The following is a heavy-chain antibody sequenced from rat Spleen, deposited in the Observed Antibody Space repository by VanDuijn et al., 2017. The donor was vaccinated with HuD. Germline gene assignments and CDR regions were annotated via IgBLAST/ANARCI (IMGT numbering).Heavy chain of an antibody. CDR1: GFTFSDYY. CDR3: ARRHYGYTDYFDY. D-gene: IGHD1-9*01. V-gene: IGHV5-29*01. J-gene: IGHJ2*01. CDR2: ISYGDTSGHSST. Sequence: EVQLVESDGGLVQPGRSLKLSCAASGFTFSDYYMAWVRQAPTKGLEWVATISYGDTSGHSSTYYRDSVKGRFTISRDDVKSTLSLQMDSLRSEDTATYYCARRHYGYTDYFDYWGQGVMVTVSS.